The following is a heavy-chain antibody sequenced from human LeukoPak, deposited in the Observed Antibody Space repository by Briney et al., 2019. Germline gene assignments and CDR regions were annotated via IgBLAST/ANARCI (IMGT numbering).Heavy chain of an antibody. V-gene: IGHV3-23*01. J-gene: IGHJ6*03. CDR1: GFTFSSSA. CDR2: INGGGGST. D-gene: IGHD3-3*01. CDR3: AKTSLSDPSGHYYYMDV. Sequence: GGSLRLSCAASGFTFSSSAMSWVRQAPGKGLEWVSAINGGGGSTYCADSVKGRFTISRDNSKNTLYLQMNSLRAEDTAVYYCAKTSLSDPSGHYYYMDVWGKGTTVTVSS.